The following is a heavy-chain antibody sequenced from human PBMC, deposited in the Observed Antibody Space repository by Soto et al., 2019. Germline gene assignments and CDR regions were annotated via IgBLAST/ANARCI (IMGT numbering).Heavy chain of an antibody. CDR3: AALRSGWYDWFGP. V-gene: IGHV4-59*08. Sequence: SETLSLTCTVSGGSISSYYWSWIRQPPGKGLEWIGYIYYSGSTNYNPSLKSRVTISVDTSKNQFSLKLSSVTAADTAVYYWAALRSGWYDWFGPWGQGTLVTVSS. CDR1: GGSISSYY. D-gene: IGHD6-19*01. CDR2: IYYSGST. J-gene: IGHJ5*02.